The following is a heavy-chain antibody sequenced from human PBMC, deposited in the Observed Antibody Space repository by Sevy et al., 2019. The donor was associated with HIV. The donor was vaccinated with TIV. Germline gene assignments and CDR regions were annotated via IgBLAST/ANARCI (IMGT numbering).Heavy chain of an antibody. Sequence: GGSLRLSCAASGFTFSSYSMNWVRQAPGKGLEWVSSISSSSSYIYYADSVKGRFTISRDNAKNSLYLQMNSLRAEDTAVYYCARGLERYCSGGSCYFRAYFDYWGQGTLVTVSS. V-gene: IGHV3-21*01. CDR1: GFTFSSYS. D-gene: IGHD2-15*01. J-gene: IGHJ4*02. CDR3: ARGLERYCSGGSCYFRAYFDY. CDR2: ISSSSSYI.